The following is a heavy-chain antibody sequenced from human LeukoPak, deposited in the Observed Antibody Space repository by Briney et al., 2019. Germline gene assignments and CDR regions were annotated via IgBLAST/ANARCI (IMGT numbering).Heavy chain of an antibody. J-gene: IGHJ4*02. CDR1: GGSISSSSYY. D-gene: IGHD5-18*01. CDR3: ASRRYTYGYGY. Sequence: SETLSLTCTVPGGSISSSSYYWGWIRQPPGKGLEWIGSIFYSGSTYYNPSLTSRVTISVDTSKDQFSLKLSSVTAADTAVYYCASRRYTYGYGYWGQGTLVTVSS. V-gene: IGHV4-39*01. CDR2: IFYSGST.